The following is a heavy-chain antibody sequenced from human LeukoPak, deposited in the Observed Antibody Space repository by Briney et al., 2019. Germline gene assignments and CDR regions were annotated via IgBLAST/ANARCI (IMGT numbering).Heavy chain of an antibody. V-gene: IGHV1-3*01. D-gene: IGHD3-9*01. CDR1: GYTFTSYA. CDR2: INAGNGNT. CDR3: ARDVGRLVILSYFDY. J-gene: IGHJ4*03. Sequence: GASVKVSCKASGYTFTSYAMHWVRQAPGQRLEWMGWINAGNGNTKYSQKFQGRVTITRDTSASTAYMELSSLRSEDTAVYYRARDVGRLVILSYFDYWGQGTLVTVSS.